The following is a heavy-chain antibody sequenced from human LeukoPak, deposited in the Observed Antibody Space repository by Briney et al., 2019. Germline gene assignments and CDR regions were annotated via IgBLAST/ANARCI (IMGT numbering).Heavy chain of an antibody. CDR3: ARVAGITSSWAFDI. J-gene: IGHJ3*02. CDR2: IYHSGST. CDR1: GGSISSGGYS. D-gene: IGHD6-19*01. Sequence: SETLSLTCAVSGGSISSGGYSWSWIRQPPGKGLEWIGYIYHSGSTYCNPSLKSRVTISVDRSKNQFSLKLSSVTAADTAVYYCARVAGITSSWAFDIWGQGTMVTVSS. V-gene: IGHV4-30-2*01.